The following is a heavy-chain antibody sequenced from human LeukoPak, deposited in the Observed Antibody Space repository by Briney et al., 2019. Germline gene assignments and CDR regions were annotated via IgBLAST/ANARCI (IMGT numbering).Heavy chain of an antibody. V-gene: IGHV3-23*01. CDR2: ISGSGGST. J-gene: IGHJ4*02. CDR3: AKVWDIVVVVVDPFDY. CDR1: GFTFSSYA. Sequence: PGGSLRLSCAASGFTFSSYAMSWVRQAPGKGLEWVSGISGSGGSTYYADSVRGRFTISRDNSKNTLYLQMNSLRADDTAVYYCAKVWDIVVVVVDPFDYWGQGTLVTVSS. D-gene: IGHD2-15*01.